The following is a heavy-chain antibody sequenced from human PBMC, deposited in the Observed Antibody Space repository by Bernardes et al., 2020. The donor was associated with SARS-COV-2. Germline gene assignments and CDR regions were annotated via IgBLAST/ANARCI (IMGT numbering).Heavy chain of an antibody. CDR1: GFTFSSYW. CDR2: IKQDGSEK. D-gene: IGHD3-3*01. V-gene: IGHV3-7*01. Sequence: GGSLRLSCAASGFTFSSYWMSWVRQAPGKGLEWVANIKQDGSEKYYVDSVKGRFTISRDNAKNSLYLQMNSLRAEDTAVYYCARVRTIFGVVITAYGMDVWGQGTTVTVSS. J-gene: IGHJ6*02. CDR3: ARVRTIFGVVITAYGMDV.